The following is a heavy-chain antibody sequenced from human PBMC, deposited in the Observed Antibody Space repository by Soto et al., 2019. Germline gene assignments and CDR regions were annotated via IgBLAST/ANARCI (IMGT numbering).Heavy chain of an antibody. CDR3: ARVNPLGYILTPYYGMDV. V-gene: IGHV3-48*03. Sequence: LRLSCAASGFTFSSYEVDWVRQAPGKGLEWVSYISSSGSTIYYADSVKGRFTISRDNAKNSLYLQMNSLRAEDTAVYYCARVNPLGYILTPYYGMDVWGQGTTVTVSS. CDR2: ISSSGSTI. J-gene: IGHJ6*02. D-gene: IGHD3-9*01. CDR1: GFTFSSYE.